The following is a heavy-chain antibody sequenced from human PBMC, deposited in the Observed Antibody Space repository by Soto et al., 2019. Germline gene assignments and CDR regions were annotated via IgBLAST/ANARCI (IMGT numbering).Heavy chain of an antibody. V-gene: IGHV1-3*01. CDR3: ARGVENIVVVLDVFGYYGMDV. CDR2: INAGNGNT. CDR1: GYSFTSYV. J-gene: IGHJ6*02. Sequence: VASVKVSCKASGYSFTSYVIYWVRQAPGQRLEWMGWINAGNGNTKYSQKFQGRVTITSDTSESTAYMELSSLRSEDTAVYFCARGVENIVVVLDVFGYYGMDVWGQGTTVTVSS. D-gene: IGHD2-2*01.